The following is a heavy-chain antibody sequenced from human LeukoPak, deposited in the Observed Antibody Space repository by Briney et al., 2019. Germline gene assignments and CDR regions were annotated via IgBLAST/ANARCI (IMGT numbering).Heavy chain of an antibody. V-gene: IGHV3-48*03. CDR2: ISSSGRTM. J-gene: IGHJ4*02. Sequence: GGSLGLSCAASGFTFSSYEMNWVRQAPGKGLEWVSYISSSGRTMYYADSVKGRFTISRDNAKNSLYLQMNSLRAEDTAIYYCARSHREGSSSYYFDYWGQGTLVTVSS. CDR1: GFTFSSYE. CDR3: ARSHREGSSSYYFDY. D-gene: IGHD6-6*01.